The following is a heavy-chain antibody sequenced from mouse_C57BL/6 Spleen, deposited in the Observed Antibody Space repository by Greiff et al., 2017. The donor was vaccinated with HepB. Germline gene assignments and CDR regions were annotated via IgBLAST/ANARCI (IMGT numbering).Heavy chain of an antibody. D-gene: IGHD1-1*01. CDR2: IYPRDGST. CDR3: SYYYGSSYRYFDV. J-gene: IGHJ1*03. CDR1: GYTFTDHT. Sequence: VKLQQSDAELVKPGASVKISCKVSGYTFTDHTIHWMKQRPEQGLEWIGYIYPRDGSTKYNEKFKGKATLTADKSSSTAYMQLNSLTSEDSAVYFCSYYYGSSYRYFDVWGTGTTVTVSS. V-gene: IGHV1-78*01.